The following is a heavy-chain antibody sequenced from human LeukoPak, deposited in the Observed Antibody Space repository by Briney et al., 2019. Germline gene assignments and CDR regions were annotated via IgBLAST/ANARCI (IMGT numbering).Heavy chain of an antibody. D-gene: IGHD2-15*01. V-gene: IGHV4-4*07. CDR2: FYTRWST. J-gene: IGHJ3*02. CDR1: GGSINNYY. CDR3: ARGRYCSADICSGGDAFDI. Sequence: SETLSLTCTVCGGSINNYYWRGIRQPAGKGLVWIGHFYTRWSTNYNPSLKSRVTMSVDTSKNQFSLKLSSVTAADTAVYYCARGRYCSADICSGGDAFDIWGQGTMVSVSS.